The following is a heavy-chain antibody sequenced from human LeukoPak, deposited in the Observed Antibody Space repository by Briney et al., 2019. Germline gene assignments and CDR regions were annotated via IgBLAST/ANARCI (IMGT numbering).Heavy chain of an antibody. D-gene: IGHD3-3*01. CDR3: ARDSVEWYIFDY. J-gene: IGHJ4*02. CDR2: TNRDGSST. Sequence: GGSLRLSCAASGFTFSSYNMNWVRQAPGKGPVWVARTNRDGSSTAYADSVKGRFTISKDNAKNTLYLLMNSLRAEDTAVYYCARDSVEWYIFDYWGQGTLVTVSS. CDR1: GFTFSSYN. V-gene: IGHV3-74*01.